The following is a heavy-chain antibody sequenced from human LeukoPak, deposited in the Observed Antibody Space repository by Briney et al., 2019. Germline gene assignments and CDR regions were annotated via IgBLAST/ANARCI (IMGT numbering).Heavy chain of an antibody. CDR1: GFTFSSYS. CDR2: IGSSSSYI. CDR3: ARDNYYDILTGYYNGGYYFDY. J-gene: IGHJ4*02. Sequence: GGSLRLSCAASGFTFSSYSMNWVRQAPGKGLEWVSSIGSSSSYIYYADSVKGRFTISRDNAKNSLYLQMNSLRAEDTAVYYCARDNYYDILTGYYNGGYYFDYWGQGTLVTVSS. D-gene: IGHD3-9*01. V-gene: IGHV3-21*01.